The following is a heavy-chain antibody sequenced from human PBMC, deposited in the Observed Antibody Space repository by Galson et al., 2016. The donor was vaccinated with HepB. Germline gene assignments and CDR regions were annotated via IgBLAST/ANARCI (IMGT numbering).Heavy chain of an antibody. CDR3: ARDPHSLDY. J-gene: IGHJ4*02. V-gene: IGHV3-7*01. CDR1: GFPFSDHW. Sequence: SLRLSCAASGFPFSDHWMNWVRQAPGKGLEWVANLKRNGGDQFYVDSVRGRFTISRDNAKNSLYLQMNSLREEDTAVYYCARDPHSLDYWGQGTLVTVSS. CDR2: LKRNGGDQ.